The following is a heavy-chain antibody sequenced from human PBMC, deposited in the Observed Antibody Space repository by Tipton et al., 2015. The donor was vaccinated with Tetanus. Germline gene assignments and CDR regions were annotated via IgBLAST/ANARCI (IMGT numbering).Heavy chain of an antibody. CDR1: GYTFTHYG. V-gene: IGHV1-18*01. CDR3: ARGRGLGPHEYFEH. CDR2: ISPFNENV. D-gene: IGHD3/OR15-3a*01. J-gene: IGHJ5*02. Sequence: QLVQSGAEVKKPGASVKVSCKASGYTFTHYGVNWVRQAPGQGLERMGWISPFNENVNYAEKFQGRLTMTTDRSTATVYMDLRSLRSDDTAVYYCARGRGLGPHEYFEHWGQGTLVTVSS.